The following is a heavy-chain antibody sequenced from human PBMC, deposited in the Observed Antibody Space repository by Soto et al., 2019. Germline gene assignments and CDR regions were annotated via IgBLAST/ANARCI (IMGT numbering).Heavy chain of an antibody. CDR2: IIPIFGTA. Sequence: QVQLVQSGAEVKKPGSSVKVSCKASGGTFSSYAISWVRQAPGQGLEWMGGIIPIFGTANYEQKFQGRVTITADESTSTCYMELSSLRSADPDVYYCARVRYDYDSSGYDTSYYYYGMDVWGQGTTVTVSS. CDR3: ARVRYDYDSSGYDTSYYYYGMDV. D-gene: IGHD3-22*01. V-gene: IGHV1-69*01. CDR1: GGTFSSYA. J-gene: IGHJ6*02.